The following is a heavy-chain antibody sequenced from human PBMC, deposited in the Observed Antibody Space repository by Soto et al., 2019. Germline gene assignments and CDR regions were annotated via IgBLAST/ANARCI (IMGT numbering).Heavy chain of an antibody. D-gene: IGHD2-15*01. CDR3: AKEEHCSGGSCYATLFDY. V-gene: IGHV3-23*01. CDR1: GFTFSSYA. Sequence: GESLKISCAASGFTFSSYAMSWVRQAPGKGLEWVSAISGSGGSTYYADSVKGRFTISRDNSKNTLYLQMNSLRAEDTAVYYCAKEEHCSGGSCYATLFDYWGQGTLVTVSS. CDR2: ISGSGGST. J-gene: IGHJ4*02.